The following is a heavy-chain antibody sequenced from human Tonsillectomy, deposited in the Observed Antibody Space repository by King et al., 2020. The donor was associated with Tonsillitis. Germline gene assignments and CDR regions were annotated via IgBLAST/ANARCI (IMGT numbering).Heavy chain of an antibody. Sequence: VQLQQWGAGLLKPSETLSLTCAVYGGSFSGYYWSWIRQPPGKGLEWIGEINHSGSTNYNPSLKSRVTISVDTSKNQFSLKLSSVTAADTAVYYCARGGVVVRGMDVRGQGTTVTVSS. J-gene: IGHJ6*02. V-gene: IGHV4-34*01. CDR1: GGSFSGYY. CDR2: INHSGST. CDR3: ARGGVVVRGMDV. D-gene: IGHD2-21*01.